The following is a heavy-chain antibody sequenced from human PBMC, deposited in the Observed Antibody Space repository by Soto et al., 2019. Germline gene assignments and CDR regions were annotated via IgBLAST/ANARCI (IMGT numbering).Heavy chain of an antibody. CDR1: GFTFSSYA. CDR3: AKDRRISGYVNYWYFDL. J-gene: IGHJ2*01. D-gene: IGHD5-12*01. V-gene: IGHV3-23*01. CDR2: ISGSGGST. Sequence: EVQLSESGGGLVQPGGSLRLSCAASGFTFSSYAMSWVRQAPGKGLEWVSAISGSGGSTYYADSVKGRFTIARANSKTTLYQQMNSLRAEDTAVYYCAKDRRISGYVNYWYFDLWGRGTLVTVSS.